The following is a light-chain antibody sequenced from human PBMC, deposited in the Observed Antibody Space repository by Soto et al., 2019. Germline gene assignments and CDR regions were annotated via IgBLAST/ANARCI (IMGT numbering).Light chain of an antibody. CDR1: QSVSSSY. V-gene: IGKV3-20*01. J-gene: IGKJ1*01. Sequence: EIVLTQSPGTLSLSPGERATLSCRASQSVSSSYLAWYQQNRGQAPRLLIYGASSRAPGIPDRFGGSGSGTDFTLTISRREPEDFAVYYCQQYGSSRWTVGQGTKVEIK. CDR2: GAS. CDR3: QQYGSSRWT.